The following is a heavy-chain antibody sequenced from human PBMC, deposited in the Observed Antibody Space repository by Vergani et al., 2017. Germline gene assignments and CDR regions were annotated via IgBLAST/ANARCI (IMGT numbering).Heavy chain of an antibody. J-gene: IGHJ3*02. D-gene: IGHD3-3*01. CDR3: ARLDYDDFWSGYQSRHDAFDI. CDR2: INHSGST. Sequence: QVQLQQWGAGLLKPSETLSLTCAVYGGSFSGYYWSWIRQPPGKGLEWIGEINHSGSTNYNPSLKSRVTISVDTSKNQFYLKLSSVTAADTAVYYCARLDYDDFWSGYQSRHDAFDIWGQGTMVTVSS. CDR1: GGSFSGYY. V-gene: IGHV4-34*01.